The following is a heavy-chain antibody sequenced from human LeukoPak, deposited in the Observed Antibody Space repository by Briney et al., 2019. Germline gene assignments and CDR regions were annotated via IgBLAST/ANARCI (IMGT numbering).Heavy chain of an antibody. V-gene: IGHV3-21*04. J-gene: IGHJ3*02. CDR1: GFTFTSHS. CDR2: ISSSSSYI. Sequence: PGGSLRLSCAASGFTFTSHSLNWVRQAPGKGLEWVSSISSSSSYIYYADSVKGRFTISRDNSKNTLYLQMNSLRAEDTAVYYCAKDEPYSSGWRDAFDIWGQGTMVTVSS. CDR3: AKDEPYSSGWRDAFDI. D-gene: IGHD6-19*01.